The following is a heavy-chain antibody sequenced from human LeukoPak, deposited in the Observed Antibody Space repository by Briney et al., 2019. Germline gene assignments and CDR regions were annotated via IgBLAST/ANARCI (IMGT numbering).Heavy chain of an antibody. CDR3: ARGALWFGELSGYDY. CDR2: INSDGSST. J-gene: IGHJ4*02. CDR1: GFTFSSYW. Sequence: GGSLRLSCAASGFTFSSYWMHWVRQAPGKGLVWVSRINSDGSSTSYADSVKGRFTISRDNAKNTLYLQMNSLRAEDTAVYYCARGALWFGELSGYDYWGQGTLVTVSS. D-gene: IGHD3-10*01. V-gene: IGHV3-74*01.